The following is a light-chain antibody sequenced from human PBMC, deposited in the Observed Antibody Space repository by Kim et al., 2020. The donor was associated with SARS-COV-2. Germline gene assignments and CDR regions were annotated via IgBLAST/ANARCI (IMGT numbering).Light chain of an antibody. Sequence: EIVMTQSPATLSVSPGERATLSCRASQTVSRNLAWYQQKPGQAPRLLIYGASTRATGIPARFSGSGSETEFTLTINSLQSEDFAVYYCQHYNNWPPLTFGQGTKVDIK. CDR3: QHYNNWPPLT. CDR2: GAS. CDR1: QTVSRN. J-gene: IGKJ1*01. V-gene: IGKV3-15*01.